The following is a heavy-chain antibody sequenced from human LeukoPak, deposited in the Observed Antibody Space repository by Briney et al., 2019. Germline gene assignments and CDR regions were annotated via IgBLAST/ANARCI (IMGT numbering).Heavy chain of an antibody. D-gene: IGHD6-19*01. CDR2: IYSGGST. J-gene: IGHJ6*02. Sequence: GGSLRLSCAVSGFTVSSNYMSWVRQAPGKGLEWVSVIYSGGSTYYADSVKGRFTISRDNSKNTLYLQMNSLRAEDTAVYYCARDTSYTSGWSYYYGMDVWGQGTTVTVSS. CDR3: ARDTSYTSGWSYYYGMDV. V-gene: IGHV3-53*01. CDR1: GFTVSSNY.